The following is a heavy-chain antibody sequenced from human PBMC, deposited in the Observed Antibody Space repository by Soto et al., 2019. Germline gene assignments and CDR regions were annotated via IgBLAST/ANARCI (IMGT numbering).Heavy chain of an antibody. D-gene: IGHD1-1*01. CDR1: GYTFTSCG. J-gene: IGHJ3*02. Sequence: GASVKVSCKASGYTFTSCGISWVRQAPGQGLEWMGWISAYNGNTNYAQKLQGRVTMTTDTSTSTAYMELRSLRSDDTAVYYCARDLEMSTVNEDAYDIWGQGTMVTVSS. CDR2: ISAYNGNT. CDR3: ARDLEMSTVNEDAYDI. V-gene: IGHV1-18*04.